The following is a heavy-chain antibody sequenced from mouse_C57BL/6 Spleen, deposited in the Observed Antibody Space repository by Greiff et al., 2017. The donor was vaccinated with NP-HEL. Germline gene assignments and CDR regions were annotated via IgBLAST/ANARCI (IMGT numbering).Heavy chain of an antibody. Sequence: VQLQQSGAELVRPGASVKLSCTASGFNIKDYYMHWVKQRPGKGLEWIGRIYPGDGDTNYNGKFKGKATLTADKSSSTAYMQLSSLTSEDSAVYFCAREGASTMITAWFAYWGQGTLVTVSA. J-gene: IGHJ3*01. V-gene: IGHV1-82*01. CDR3: AREGASTMITAWFAY. D-gene: IGHD2-4*01. CDR2: IYPGDGDT. CDR1: GFNIKDYY.